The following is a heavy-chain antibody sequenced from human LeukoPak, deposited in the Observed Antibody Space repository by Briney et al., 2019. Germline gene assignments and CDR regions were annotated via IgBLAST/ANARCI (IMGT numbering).Heavy chain of an antibody. D-gene: IGHD3-10*01. J-gene: IGHJ6*02. CDR3: ARRLWFGELFGNIDYGMDV. Sequence: SETLSLTCTVSGGSISSYYWSWIRQPPGKGLEWIGYIYYSGSTNYNPSLKSRVTISVDTSKNQFSLKLSSVTAADTAVYYCARRLWFGELFGNIDYGMDVWGQGTTVTVSS. V-gene: IGHV4-59*08. CDR2: IYYSGST. CDR1: GGSISSYY.